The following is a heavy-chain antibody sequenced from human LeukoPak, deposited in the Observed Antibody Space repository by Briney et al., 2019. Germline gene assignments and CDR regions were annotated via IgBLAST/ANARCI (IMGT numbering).Heavy chain of an antibody. J-gene: IGHJ3*02. CDR3: ARPDYGGNYEADAFDI. Sequence: GGSLRLSCAASGFTFSSYWMSWVPQAPGKGLEWVANIKQDGSEKYYVDSVKGRFTISRDNAKNSLYLQMNSLRAEDTAVYYCARPDYGGNYEADAFDIWGQGTMVTVSS. CDR1: GFTFSSYW. V-gene: IGHV3-7*01. D-gene: IGHD4-23*01. CDR2: IKQDGSEK.